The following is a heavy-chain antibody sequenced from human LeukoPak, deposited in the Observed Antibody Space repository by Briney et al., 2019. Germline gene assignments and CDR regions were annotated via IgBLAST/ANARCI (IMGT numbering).Heavy chain of an antibody. CDR1: GFTFSSYG. D-gene: IGHD3-10*01. J-gene: IGHJ4*02. Sequence: PEGSLRLSCAASGFTFSSYGMHWVRQAPGKGLEWVAVISYDGSNTYYADSVKGLFTISRDNSKNMLYLQMNSLRAEDTAVYYCAKPYYYGSRSYMDYWGQGTLVTVSS. V-gene: IGHV3-30*18. CDR2: ISYDGSNT. CDR3: AKPYYYGSRSYMDY.